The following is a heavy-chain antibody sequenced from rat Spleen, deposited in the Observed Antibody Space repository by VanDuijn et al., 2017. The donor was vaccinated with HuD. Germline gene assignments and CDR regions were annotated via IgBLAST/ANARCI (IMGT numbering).Heavy chain of an antibody. V-gene: IGHV5S23*01. CDR1: GFTFSNYD. Sequence: EVQLVESGGGLVQPGRSLKLSCAASGFTFSNYDMAWVRQAPTKGLEWVASISTGGGNTYYRDSVKGRFTISRDNAKSTLYLQMNSLRSEDTATYYCTRAITIMVVIAYYFDYWGQGVMVTVSS. CDR2: ISTGGGNT. D-gene: IGHD1-12*02. J-gene: IGHJ2*01. CDR3: TRAITIMVVIAYYFDY.